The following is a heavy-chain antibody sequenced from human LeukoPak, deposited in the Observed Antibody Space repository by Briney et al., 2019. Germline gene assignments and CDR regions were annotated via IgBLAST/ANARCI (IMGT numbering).Heavy chain of an antibody. Sequence: GGSLRLSCAASGFTFSSSAMSWVRQVPGKGLEWVSGISASGGSTYYADSVKGRFTISRDNSKNTLYLQMNSLRAEDTAVYYCAKCPPGIAVAGRPFFDYWGQGTLVTVSS. CDR1: GFTFSSSA. V-gene: IGHV3-23*01. D-gene: IGHD6-19*01. CDR2: ISASGGST. J-gene: IGHJ4*02. CDR3: AKCPPGIAVAGRPFFDY.